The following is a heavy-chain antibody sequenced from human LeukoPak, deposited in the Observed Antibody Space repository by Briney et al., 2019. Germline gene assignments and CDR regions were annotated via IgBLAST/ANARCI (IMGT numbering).Heavy chain of an antibody. V-gene: IGHV1-24*01. D-gene: IGHD1-7*01. CDR3: ATANNWNYALGY. CDR1: GYTLTELS. Sequence: ASVKVSCKVSGYTLTELSMHWVRQAPGKGLEWMGGFDPEDGETIYAQKFQGRVTMTEDTSTDTAYMELRSLRSDDTAMYYCATANNWNYALGYWGQGTLATVSS. J-gene: IGHJ4*02. CDR2: FDPEDGET.